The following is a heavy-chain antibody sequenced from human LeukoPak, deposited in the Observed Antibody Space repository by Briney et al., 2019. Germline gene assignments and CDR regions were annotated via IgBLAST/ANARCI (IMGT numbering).Heavy chain of an antibody. CDR1: GGSIDSLY. J-gene: IGHJ5*02. Sequence: PSETLSLTCSVSGGSIDSLYWSWIRQVPGKGLEWIGYVSHSGSASYNPSLEGRVTISVDTSKKQFFLKMISVTAADTAVYFCARANGPSWFAPWGPGTLVTVTS. CDR3: ARANGPSWFAP. CDR2: VSHSGSA. V-gene: IGHV4-59*11.